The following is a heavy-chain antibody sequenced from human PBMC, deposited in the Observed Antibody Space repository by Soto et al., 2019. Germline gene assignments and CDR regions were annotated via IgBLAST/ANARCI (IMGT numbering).Heavy chain of an antibody. Sequence: GGSLRLSCVASGFSFRSYSMSWVRQAPGKGPEWVAYVSGSGNTQYYADSVKGRFTISRDNAKQSLYLQLNSLRDEDTAVYYCARDPKSRNQKLYFAYWGQGALVTVSS. V-gene: IGHV3-48*02. CDR2: VSGSGNTQ. CDR3: ARDPKSRNQKLYFAY. CDR1: GFSFRSYS. J-gene: IGHJ4*02. D-gene: IGHD1-1*01.